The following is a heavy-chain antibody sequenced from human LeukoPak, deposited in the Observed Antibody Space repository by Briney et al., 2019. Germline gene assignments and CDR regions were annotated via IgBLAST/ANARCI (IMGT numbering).Heavy chain of an antibody. D-gene: IGHD6-19*01. J-gene: IGHJ4*02. CDR1: GYTFTSYG. CDR3: ARDVQGVAGNH. CDR2: ISVYSGNT. Sequence: ASVKVSCKASGYTFTSYGIAWVRQAPGQGLEWMGWISVYSGNTNYAQKFQGRVTMTRDTSTSTVYMELSSLKSEDTAVYYCARDVQGVAGNHWGQGTLVTVSS. V-gene: IGHV1-18*01.